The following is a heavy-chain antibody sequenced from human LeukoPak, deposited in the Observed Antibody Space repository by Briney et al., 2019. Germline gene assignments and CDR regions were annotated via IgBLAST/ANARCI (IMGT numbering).Heavy chain of an antibody. Sequence: ASVKVSCKASGYTFTSYGINWVRQAPGQGLEWMGWISAYNGNTNYAQKLQGRVTMTTDTSTSTAYMELRSLRSDDTAVYYCARVSASLYYDFWSGYRQFFDYWGQGTLVTVSS. V-gene: IGHV1-18*01. CDR1: GYTFTSYG. CDR3: ARVSASLYYDFWSGYRQFFDY. J-gene: IGHJ4*02. D-gene: IGHD3-3*01. CDR2: ISAYNGNT.